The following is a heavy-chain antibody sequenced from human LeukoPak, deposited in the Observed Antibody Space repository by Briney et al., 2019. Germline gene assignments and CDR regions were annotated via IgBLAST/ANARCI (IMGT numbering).Heavy chain of an antibody. D-gene: IGHD3-10*01. J-gene: IGHJ4*02. CDR2: IWYDGSNK. CDR3: AKESGRGVVDY. Sequence: GGSPRPSCAAPGFTFSSYGMHWVRQAPGKGLEWVAVIWYDGSNKYYADSVKGRFTISRDNSKNTLYLQTNSLRAEDTAVYYCAKESGRGVVDYWGQGTLVTVSS. CDR1: GFTFSSYG. V-gene: IGHV3-33*06.